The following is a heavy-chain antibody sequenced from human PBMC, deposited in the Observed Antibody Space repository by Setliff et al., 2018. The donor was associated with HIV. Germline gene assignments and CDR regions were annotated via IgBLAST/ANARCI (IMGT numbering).Heavy chain of an antibody. V-gene: IGHV1-46*01. D-gene: IGHD1-26*01. Sequence: GASVKVSCKASGYTFTSYYMHWVRQAPGQGLEWMGMVYPSDGSTSYAQKFQGRVTITADKSTSTAYMELSSLRSEDTAVYYCARPQWELGVDYYGMDVWGQGTTVTVSS. J-gene: IGHJ6*02. CDR3: ARPQWELGVDYYGMDV. CDR2: VYPSDGST. CDR1: GYTFTSYY.